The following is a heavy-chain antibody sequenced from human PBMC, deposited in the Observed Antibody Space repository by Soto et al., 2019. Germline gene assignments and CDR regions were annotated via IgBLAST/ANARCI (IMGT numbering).Heavy chain of an antibody. Sequence: GESLRLSCAASGFTFSSPAISWVRQAPGKGLEWVSAVSANGQGIYYADSVRGRFTISRDNSKNTVFLHMDSLSAEDTAVYYCAKDRHYPRDYFHYWGQGTLVTVSS. J-gene: IGHJ4*02. D-gene: IGHD3-10*01. CDR2: VSANGQGI. V-gene: IGHV3-23*01. CDR1: GFTFSSPA. CDR3: AKDRHYPRDYFHY.